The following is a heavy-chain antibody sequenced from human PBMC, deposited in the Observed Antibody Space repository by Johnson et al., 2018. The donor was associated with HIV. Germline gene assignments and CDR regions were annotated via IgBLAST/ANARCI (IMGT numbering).Heavy chain of an antibody. CDR1: GFTFSSYA. Sequence: HVQLVESGGGLVQPGGSLILSCAASGFTFSSYAMHWVRQAPGKGLEWVAVISYDGSNKYYADSVKGRFTISRDNSKNTLYLQMNSLRAEDTAVYYCARALTTDAFDIWGQGTMVTVSS. CDR2: ISYDGSNK. CDR3: ARALTTDAFDI. V-gene: IGHV3-30-3*01. J-gene: IGHJ3*02. D-gene: IGHD4-17*01.